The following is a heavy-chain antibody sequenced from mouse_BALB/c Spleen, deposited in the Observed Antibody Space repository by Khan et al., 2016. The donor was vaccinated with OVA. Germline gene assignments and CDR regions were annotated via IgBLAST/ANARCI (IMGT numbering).Heavy chain of an antibody. CDR2: IWGDGST. Sequence: QVQLQQSGPGLVAPSQNLSITCTVSGFSLTGYGVNWVRQPPGKGLEWLGMIWGDGSTDYSSALKSRLSITKDDSKSQVFLKMNSLQTNDTARYDSDRYAAMDYWGQGTSVTVSS. J-gene: IGHJ4*01. D-gene: IGHD2-14*01. CDR3: DRYAAMDY. CDR1: GFSLTGYG. V-gene: IGHV2-6-7*01.